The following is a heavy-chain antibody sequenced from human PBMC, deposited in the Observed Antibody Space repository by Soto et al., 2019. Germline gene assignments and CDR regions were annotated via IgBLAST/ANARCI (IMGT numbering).Heavy chain of an antibody. CDR3: ARGQA. Sequence: EVQLVESGGGLVQPGGSLRLSCAASGFTFSDHYMDWVRQAPGKGLEWVGRTRNKANSYTTEYAASVKGRFTISRDDSKNSLYLQMNSLKTADTAVYYCARGQAWGKGTTVTVSS. V-gene: IGHV3-72*01. CDR1: GFTFSDHY. J-gene: IGHJ6*04. CDR2: TRNKANSYTT.